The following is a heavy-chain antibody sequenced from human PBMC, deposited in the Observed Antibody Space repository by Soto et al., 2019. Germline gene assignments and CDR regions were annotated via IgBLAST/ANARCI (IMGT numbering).Heavy chain of an antibody. CDR3: ARAPYNWNYVDNWFDP. J-gene: IGHJ5*02. V-gene: IGHV4-31*03. D-gene: IGHD1-7*01. CDR2: IYYSGST. CDR1: GGSISSGGYY. Sequence: PSETLSLTCTVSGGSISSGGYYWSWIRQHPGKGLEWIGYIYYSGSTYYNPSLKSRVTISVDTSKNQFSLKLSSVTAADTAVYYCARAPYNWNYVDNWFDPWGQGTLVTVSS.